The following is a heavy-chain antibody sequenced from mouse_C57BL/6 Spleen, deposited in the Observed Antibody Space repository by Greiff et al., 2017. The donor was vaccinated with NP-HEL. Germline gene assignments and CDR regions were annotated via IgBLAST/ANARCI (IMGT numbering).Heavy chain of an antibody. CDR1: GYTFPSYW. D-gene: IGHD2-13*01. V-gene: IGHV1-52*01. CDR3: ARGEGMDY. J-gene: IGHJ4*01. Sequence: VQLQQSGAELVRPGSSVKLSCKASGYTFPSYWLHWVKQRPIQGLECIGNIDPSDSETQYNQKFKDKATLTVDKSSSTAYMQRSSRTSDDSAVYYCARGEGMDYWGQGTSVTVSS. CDR2: IDPSDSET.